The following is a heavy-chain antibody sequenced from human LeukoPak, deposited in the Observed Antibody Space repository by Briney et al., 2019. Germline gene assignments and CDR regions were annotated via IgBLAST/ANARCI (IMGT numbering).Heavy chain of an antibody. CDR2: VGGSGSDT. CDR3: AKRAPPGTAVGVPYYFDH. D-gene: IGHD6-19*01. CDR1: GFTFNSYA. J-gene: IGHJ4*02. V-gene: IGHV3-23*01. Sequence: GGSLRLSCAASGFTFNSYAMSWFRQAPGTGLEWVSPVGGSGSDTFYADSVKGRFTISRDNSNNAVYLQMNSLRAEDTALYYCAKRAPPGTAVGVPYYFDHWGQGTLVTVSS.